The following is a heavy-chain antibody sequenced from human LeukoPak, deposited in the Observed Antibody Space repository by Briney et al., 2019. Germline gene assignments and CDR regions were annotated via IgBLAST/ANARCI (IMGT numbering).Heavy chain of an antibody. D-gene: IGHD2-2*01. CDR1: GGSISSYY. J-gene: IGHJ4*02. Sequence: SETLSLTCTVSGGSISSYYWSWIRQPAGKGLEWIGRIYTRGSTNNNPSLKSRVTMSVDTSKNQISLKLSSVTAADTAVYYCARDWAQHCSSTSCYGPFDYWGQGTLVTVSS. V-gene: IGHV4-4*07. CDR3: ARDWAQHCSSTSCYGPFDY. CDR2: IYTRGST.